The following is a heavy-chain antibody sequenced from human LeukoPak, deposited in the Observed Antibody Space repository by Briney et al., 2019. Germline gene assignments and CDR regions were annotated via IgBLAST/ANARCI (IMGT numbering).Heavy chain of an antibody. V-gene: IGHV3-30*02. CDR2: IRYDGSNK. CDR3: ARSYSGSYLFDY. CDR1: GFTFSSYG. D-gene: IGHD1-26*01. Sequence: PGGSLRLSCAASGFTFSSYGMHWVRQAPGKGLEWVAFIRYDGSNKYYADSVKGRFTISRDSAKNSLYLQMNSLRAEDTAVFYCARSYSGSYLFDYWGQGTLVTVSS. J-gene: IGHJ4*02.